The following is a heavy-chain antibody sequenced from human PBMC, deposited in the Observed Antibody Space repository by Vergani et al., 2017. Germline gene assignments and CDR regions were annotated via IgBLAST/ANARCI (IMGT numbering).Heavy chain of an antibody. Sequence: QVQLVQSGAEVKKPGASVKVSCKASGYTFIGYYIHWVRQAPGQGLEWMGWINLKSGDTKCAQKFQGRVTMTRDTSISTAYMELSSLRSDDTAVYYCAREGYRSWIGGGVFDVWGQGTRVTVLS. CDR2: INLKSGDT. CDR1: GYTFIGYY. CDR3: AREGYRSWIGGGVFDV. D-gene: IGHD6-19*01. V-gene: IGHV1-2*02. J-gene: IGHJ3*01.